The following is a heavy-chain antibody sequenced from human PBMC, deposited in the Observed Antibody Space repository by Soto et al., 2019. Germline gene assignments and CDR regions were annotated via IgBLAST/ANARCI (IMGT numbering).Heavy chain of an antibody. Sequence: PSETLSLTCAVYGGSFSGYYWSWIRQPPGKGLEWIGEINHSGSTNYNPSLKSRVTISVDTSKNQFSLKLSSVTAADTAVYYCARDGERELRFLEWPTGFLSDFDYWGQGTLVTVSS. J-gene: IGHJ4*02. V-gene: IGHV4-34*01. CDR2: INHSGST. D-gene: IGHD3-3*01. CDR1: GGSFSGYY. CDR3: ARDGERELRFLEWPTGFLSDFDY.